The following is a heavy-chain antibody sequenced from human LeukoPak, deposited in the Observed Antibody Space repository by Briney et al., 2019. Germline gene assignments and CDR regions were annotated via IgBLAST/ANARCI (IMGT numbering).Heavy chain of an antibody. D-gene: IGHD3-22*01. CDR1: GYSFTSYC. J-gene: IGHJ4*02. Sequence: GESLKISCKGSGYSFTSYCIGWVRQMPGKGLEWMGIIYPGDSDTRYSPSFQGQVTISTDKSISTAYLQWSSLKASDAAMYYCARHFGSGYYYEVVDYWGQGTLVTVSS. CDR2: IYPGDSDT. CDR3: ARHFGSGYYYEVVDY. V-gene: IGHV5-51*01.